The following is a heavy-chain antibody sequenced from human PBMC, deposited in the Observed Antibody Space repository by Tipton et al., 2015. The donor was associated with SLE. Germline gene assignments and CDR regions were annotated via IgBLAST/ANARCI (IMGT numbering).Heavy chain of an antibody. J-gene: IGHJ5*02. CDR3: ARASRSSTAAIFSS. CDR2: INPNSGDT. Sequence: QSGPEVKKPGASVKVSCKTSGYIFISYYVYWVRQVPGQGLELMGWINPNSGDTNYVQKFQGRVTMTRDKSISTVYMELSKLRSDDTALYYCARASRSSTAAIFSSWGQGPLLTVSS. V-gene: IGHV1-2*02. D-gene: IGHD3-9*01. CDR1: GYIFISYY.